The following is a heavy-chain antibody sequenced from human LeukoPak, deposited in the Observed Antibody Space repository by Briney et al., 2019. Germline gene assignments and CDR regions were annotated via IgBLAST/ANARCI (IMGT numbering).Heavy chain of an antibody. V-gene: IGHV3-21*01. CDR2: ISSSSSYI. J-gene: IGHJ4*02. D-gene: IGHD2-2*01. CDR1: GFTFSSYS. Sequence: GGSLRLSCAASGFTFSSYSMNWVRQAPGKGLEWVSSISSSSSYICYADSVKGRFTISRDNAKNSLYLQMNSLRAEDTAVYYCATQPSRYCSSTSCYDFDYWGQGTLVTVSS. CDR3: ATQPSRYCSSTSCYDFDY.